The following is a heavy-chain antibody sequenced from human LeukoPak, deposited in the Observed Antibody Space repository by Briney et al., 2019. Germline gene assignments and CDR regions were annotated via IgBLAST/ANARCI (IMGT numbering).Heavy chain of an antibody. CDR2: ISSSSSTI. CDR3: ARTPTYYYGSGSSQDAYYFDY. CDR1: GFTFSSYS. Sequence: PGGSLRLSCAASGFTFSSYSMNWVRQAPGKGLEWVSYISSSSSTIYYADSVKGRFTISRDNAKHSLYLQMNSLRAEDTAVYYCARTPTYYYGSGSSQDAYYFDYWGQGTLVTVSS. V-gene: IGHV3-48*01. J-gene: IGHJ4*02. D-gene: IGHD3-10*01.